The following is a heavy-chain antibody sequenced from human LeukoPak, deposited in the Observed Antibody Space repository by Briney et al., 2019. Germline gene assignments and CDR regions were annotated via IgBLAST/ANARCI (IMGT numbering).Heavy chain of an antibody. CDR2: IYYSGST. Sequence: PSETLSLTCTVSGGSISSYYWSWIRQPPGKGLEWIGYIYYSGSTNYNPSLKSRVTISVDTSKNQFSLKLSSVTAADTAVYYCARQVVVVAAINYYYGMDVWGQGTTVTVSS. D-gene: IGHD2-15*01. J-gene: IGHJ6*02. CDR1: GGSISSYY. CDR3: ARQVVVVAAINYYYGMDV. V-gene: IGHV4-59*08.